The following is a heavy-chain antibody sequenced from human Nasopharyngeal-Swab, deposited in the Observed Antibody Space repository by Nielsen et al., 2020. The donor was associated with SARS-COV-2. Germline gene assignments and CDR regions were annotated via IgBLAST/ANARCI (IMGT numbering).Heavy chain of an antibody. V-gene: IGHV5-10-1*01. J-gene: IGHJ5*02. CDR3: ARQRVNNWFDP. Sequence: VRQMPGKGLEWMGRIDPSDSYTNYSPSFQGHVTISADKPISTAYLQWSSLKASDTAMYYCARQRVNNWFDPWGQGTLVTVSS. CDR2: IDPSDSYT. D-gene: IGHD6-25*01.